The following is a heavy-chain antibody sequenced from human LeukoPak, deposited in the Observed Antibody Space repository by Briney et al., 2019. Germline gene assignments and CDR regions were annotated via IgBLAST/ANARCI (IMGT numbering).Heavy chain of an antibody. CDR2: IYYSGST. CDR3: ARGGVLWFGELVWFDP. V-gene: IGHV4-31*03. Sequence: SQTLSLTCTVSGGSISSGGYYWSWIRQHPGKGLEWIGYIYYSGSTYYNPSLKGRVTISVDTSKNQFSLKLSSVTAADTAVYYCARGGVLWFGELVWFDPWGQGTLVTVSS. D-gene: IGHD3-10*01. CDR1: GGSISSGGYY. J-gene: IGHJ5*02.